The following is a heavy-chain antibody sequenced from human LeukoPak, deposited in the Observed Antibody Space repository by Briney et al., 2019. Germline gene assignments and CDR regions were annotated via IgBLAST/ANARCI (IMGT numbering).Heavy chain of an antibody. CDR3: AKDGCSGYAGPYYFDY. Sequence: GGSLRLSCAASGFTFSSYAMNWVRQAPGKGLEWVSGISGSGGSTYYADSVKGRFTISRDNSKNTLYLQMNSLRAEDTAVYYCAKDGCSGYAGPYYFDYWGQGTLVTVSS. J-gene: IGHJ4*02. V-gene: IGHV3-23*01. CDR1: GFTFSSYA. CDR2: ISGSGGST. D-gene: IGHD5-12*01.